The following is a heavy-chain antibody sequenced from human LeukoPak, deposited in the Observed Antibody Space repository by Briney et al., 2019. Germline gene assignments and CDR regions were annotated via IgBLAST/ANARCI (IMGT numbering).Heavy chain of an antibody. D-gene: IGHD3-10*01. Sequence: PGESLKISCKGSGYSFTSYWIGWVRQMPGKGLEWMGIIYPGDSDTRYSPSFQGQVTISADKSINTAYLQWSSLKASDTPMYYCATPPRGSPVGFDIWGQGTMVTVSS. J-gene: IGHJ3*02. V-gene: IGHV5-51*01. CDR3: ATPPRGSPVGFDI. CDR2: IYPGDSDT. CDR1: GYSFTSYW.